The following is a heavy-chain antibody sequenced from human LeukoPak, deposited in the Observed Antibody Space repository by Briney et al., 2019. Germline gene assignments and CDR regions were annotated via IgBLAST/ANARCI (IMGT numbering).Heavy chain of an antibody. CDR2: INPSGGST. J-gene: IGHJ4*02. V-gene: IGHV1-46*01. D-gene: IGHD3-22*01. Sequence: ASVKVSCKASGYTFTSYYMHWVRQAPGQGLEWMGIINPSGGSTSYAQRFQGRVTMTRDTSTSTVCMELSSLRSEDTAVYYCASLGWGGSSAYYHDYWGQGTLVTVSS. CDR1: GYTFTSYY. CDR3: ASLGWGGSSAYYHDY.